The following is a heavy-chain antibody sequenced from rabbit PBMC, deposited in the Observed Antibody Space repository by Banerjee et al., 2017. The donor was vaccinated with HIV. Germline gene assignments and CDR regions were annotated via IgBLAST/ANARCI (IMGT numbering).Heavy chain of an antibody. J-gene: IGHJ4*01. CDR2: IGIGYGNT. D-gene: IGHD2-1*01. CDR3: ARGWSYDDYGDFPYYFNL. CDR1: GFSFSSGYY. V-gene: IGHV1S45*01. Sequence: QEQLEESGGDLVKPGASLTLTCTASGFSFSSGYYMCWVRQAPGKGLEWIACIGIGYGNTYYASWAKGRFTISKTSSTTVTLQMTSLTAADTATYFCARGWSYDDYGDFPYYFNLWGPGTLVTVS.